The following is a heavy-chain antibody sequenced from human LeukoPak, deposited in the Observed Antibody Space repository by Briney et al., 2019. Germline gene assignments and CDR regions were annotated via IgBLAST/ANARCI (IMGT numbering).Heavy chain of an antibody. D-gene: IGHD6-13*01. V-gene: IGHV3-66*01. CDR1: GFTVSSNY. CDR2: IYSGGST. J-gene: IGHJ4*02. CDR3: ARIPSSSWYGLNY. Sequence: PGGSLRLSCAASGFTVSSNYMSWVRQAPGKGLEWVSVIYSGGSTYYADSVKGRFTISRDNSKNTLYLQMNSLRAEDTAVYYCARIPSSSWYGLNYWGQGTLVIVSS.